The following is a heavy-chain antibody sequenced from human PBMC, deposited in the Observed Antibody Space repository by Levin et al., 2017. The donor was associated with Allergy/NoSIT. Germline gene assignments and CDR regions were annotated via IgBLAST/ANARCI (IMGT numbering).Heavy chain of an antibody. Sequence: SQTLSLTCAVSGCSISTDNWWSWIRQPPGKGLEWIGEIYRSGDTNHNPSLRSRVTMSVDKSKNHFSLKLSSVTAADTAVYYCATVEGLFCSGVSCAYSFHYWGQGALVTVSS. V-gene: IGHV4-4*02. J-gene: IGHJ4*02. D-gene: IGHD2-21*01. CDR3: ATVEGLFCSGVSCAYSFHY. CDR1: GCSISTDNW. CDR2: IYRSGDT.